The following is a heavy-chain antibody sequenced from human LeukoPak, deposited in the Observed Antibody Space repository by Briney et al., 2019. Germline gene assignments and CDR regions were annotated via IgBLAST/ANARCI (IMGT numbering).Heavy chain of an antibody. Sequence: HRASVKVSCKASGYTFTGYYMHWVRQAPGQGLEWMGWINPNSGDTNYAQKFQGRVTMTRDTSISTAYMELTSLRSDDTAVYYCARDEYVLTSFDPWGQGTLVTVSS. CDR2: INPNSGDT. CDR3: ARDEYVLTSFDP. V-gene: IGHV1-2*02. D-gene: IGHD3-16*01. J-gene: IGHJ5*02. CDR1: GYTFTGYY.